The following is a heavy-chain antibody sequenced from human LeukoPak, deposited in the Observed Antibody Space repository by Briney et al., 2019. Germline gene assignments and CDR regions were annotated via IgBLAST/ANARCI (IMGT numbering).Heavy chain of an antibody. V-gene: IGHV1-2*02. CDR3: ATNPADTRGFDN. D-gene: IGHD6-13*01. Sequence: ASVKVSCKASGYTFTAYYMHWLRQAPGQGLEWMGWINPNSGGTKYAQKFQGRVTMTRDTSISTAYMEVSRLRSDDTAVYYCATNPADTRGFDNWGQGTLVTVSS. CDR1: GYTFTAYY. CDR2: INPNSGGT. J-gene: IGHJ4*02.